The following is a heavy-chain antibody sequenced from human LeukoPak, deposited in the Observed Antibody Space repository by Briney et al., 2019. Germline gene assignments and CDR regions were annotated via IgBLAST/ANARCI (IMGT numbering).Heavy chain of an antibody. CDR3: ARHHHSGSYRGDY. J-gene: IGHJ4*02. CDR1: GGSISSYY. CDR2: IYYSGST. Sequence: PSETLSLTCTVSGGSISSYYWSWIRQPPGKGLEWIGYIYYSGSTNYNPSLKSRVTISVDTSKNHFSLKLSSVTAADTAVYYCARHHHSGSYRGDYWGQGTLVTVSS. V-gene: IGHV4-59*01. D-gene: IGHD1-26*01.